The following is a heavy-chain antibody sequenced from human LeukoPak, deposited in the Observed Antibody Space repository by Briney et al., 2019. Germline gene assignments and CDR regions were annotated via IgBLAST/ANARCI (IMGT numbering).Heavy chain of an antibody. CDR2: ISAYNGNT. J-gene: IGHJ3*02. CDR3: AREGPAYYYDSSGYYNAFDI. Sequence: ASVKVSCKASGYTFTSYGISWVRQAPGQGLEWMGWISAYNGNTNYAQKLQGRVTMTTDTSTSTAYVELRSLRSDDTAVYYCAREGPAYYYDSSGYYNAFDIWGQGTMVTVSS. CDR1: GYTFTSYG. D-gene: IGHD3-22*01. V-gene: IGHV1-18*01.